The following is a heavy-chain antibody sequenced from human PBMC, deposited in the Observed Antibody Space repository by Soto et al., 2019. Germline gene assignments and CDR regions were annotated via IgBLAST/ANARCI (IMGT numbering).Heavy chain of an antibody. CDR1: GFTFTVYA. V-gene: IGHV3-64D*08. D-gene: IGHD3-3*01. Sequence: EVQMVASGGDLVQPGSSLRLSCLASGFTFTVYAFHWVRQAPGKGLEFVAAISSDGTKTYYADSLKGRFTISRDTSKNTLFLHMNRLRAEDTALYYCVNILMQHDFEGGWGQGTLVTVSS. CDR2: ISSDGTKT. CDR3: VNILMQHDFEGG. J-gene: IGHJ4*02.